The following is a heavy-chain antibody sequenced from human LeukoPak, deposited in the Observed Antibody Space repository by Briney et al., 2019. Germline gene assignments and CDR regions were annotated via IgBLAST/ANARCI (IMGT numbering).Heavy chain of an antibody. D-gene: IGHD1-26*01. CDR3: SRDRPQWDLQGWFDP. Sequence: ASVKVSCKASGYTFTSYGISWVGQAPGHGLEWMGWSCAYTDNTNYAQKFKGRLIMTQDTSTSTVYMALRSLRSDDPAVYYCSRDRPQWDLQGWFDPWGQGTLVTVSS. CDR1: GYTFTSYG. J-gene: IGHJ5*02. CDR2: SCAYTDNT. V-gene: IGHV1-18*01.